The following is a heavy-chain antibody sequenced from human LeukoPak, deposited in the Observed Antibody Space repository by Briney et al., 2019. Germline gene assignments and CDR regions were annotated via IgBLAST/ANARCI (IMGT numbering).Heavy chain of an antibody. Sequence: GGSLRLSCAASIFTFSNYWMSWVRQAPGKGLEWVANIKQDGSEKYCVDSVKGRFTISRDNAKTSLYLQMNSLRAEDTAVYYCARDVLAAGATGTFDIWGQGTMVTVSS. CDR1: IFTFSNYW. V-gene: IGHV3-7*03. D-gene: IGHD1-14*01. CDR3: ARDVLAAGATGTFDI. J-gene: IGHJ3*02. CDR2: IKQDGSEK.